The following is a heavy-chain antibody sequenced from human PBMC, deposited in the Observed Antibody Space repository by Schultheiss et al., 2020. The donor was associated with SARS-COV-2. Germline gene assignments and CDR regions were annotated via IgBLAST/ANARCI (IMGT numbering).Heavy chain of an antibody. J-gene: IGHJ4*02. CDR2: ISSSGSTI. CDR3: ARERPRIAAAGDVDY. D-gene: IGHD6-13*01. Sequence: GGSLRLSCAASGFTFSSYAIHWVRQAPGKGLEWVSYISSSGSTIYYADSVKGRFTISRDNAKNSLYLQMNSLRAEDTAVYYCARERPRIAAAGDVDYWGQGTLVTVSS. V-gene: IGHV3-48*04. CDR1: GFTFSSYA.